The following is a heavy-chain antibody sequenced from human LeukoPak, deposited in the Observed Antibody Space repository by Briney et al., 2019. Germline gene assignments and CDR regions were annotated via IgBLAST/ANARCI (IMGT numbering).Heavy chain of an antibody. CDR1: GFTLSSHV. V-gene: IGHV3-21*01. D-gene: IGHD3-10*01. J-gene: IGHJ6*03. CDR2: ISGTSRYT. Sequence: GGSLRLSCTASGFTLSSHVINWVRQAPGKGLEWVSSISGTSRYTYVADSLKGRFIISRDNAKNSVFLQINSLREEDTAVYYCARDQVVSFGEPEYHMDVWGKGTTVTVSS. CDR3: ARDQVVSFGEPEYHMDV.